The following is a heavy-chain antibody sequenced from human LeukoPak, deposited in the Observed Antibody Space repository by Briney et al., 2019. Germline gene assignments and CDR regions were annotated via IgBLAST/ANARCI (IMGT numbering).Heavy chain of an antibody. CDR1: GGSISSGGYY. Sequence: PSETLSLTCTVSGGSISSGGYYWSWIRQHPGKGLEWIGYIYYSGSTYYNPSLKSRVTISVDTSKNQFSLKLSSVTAADTAMYYCARGPYDFWSGYYMPFDYWGQGTLVTVSS. V-gene: IGHV4-31*03. CDR3: ARGPYDFWSGYYMPFDY. D-gene: IGHD3-3*01. J-gene: IGHJ4*02. CDR2: IYYSGST.